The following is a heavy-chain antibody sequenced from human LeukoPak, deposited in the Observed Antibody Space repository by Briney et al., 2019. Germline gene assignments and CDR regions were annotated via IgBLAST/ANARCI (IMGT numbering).Heavy chain of an antibody. Sequence: GASVKVSCKASGHTFTSYYMHWVRQAPGQGLEWMGIINPSGGSTSYAQKFQGRVTMTRDTSTSTVYMELSSLRSEDTAVYYCARDWRDYYFDYWGQGTLVTVSS. V-gene: IGHV1-46*01. CDR2: INPSGGST. J-gene: IGHJ4*02. CDR3: ARDWRDYYFDY. CDR1: GHTFTSYY. D-gene: IGHD3-3*01.